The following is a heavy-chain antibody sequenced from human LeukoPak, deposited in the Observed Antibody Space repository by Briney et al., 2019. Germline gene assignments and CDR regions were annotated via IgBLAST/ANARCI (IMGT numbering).Heavy chain of an antibody. J-gene: IGHJ5*02. CDR3: ARGVPYYDFWSGYYRGGDRKFDP. CDR2: INHSGST. V-gene: IGHV4-34*01. CDR1: GGSFSGYY. D-gene: IGHD3-3*01. Sequence: PSETLSLTCAVYGGSFSGYYWSWIRQPPGKGLEWIGEINHSGSTNYNPSLKSRVTISVDTSKNQFSLKLSSVTAADTAVYYCARGVPYYDFWSGYYRGGDRKFDPWGQGTLVTVSS.